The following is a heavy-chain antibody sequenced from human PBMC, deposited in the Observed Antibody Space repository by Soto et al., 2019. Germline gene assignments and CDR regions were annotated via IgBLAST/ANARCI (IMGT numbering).Heavy chain of an antibody. V-gene: IGHV4-4*02. J-gene: IGHJ6*02. Sequence: NPSETLSLTCAVSGGSISSSNWWSWVRQPPGKGLEWIGEIYHSGSTNYNPSLKSRVTISVDKSKNQFSLKLSSVTAADTAVYYCARWDYDILTDRGNYYGMDVWGQGTTVTVSS. CDR3: ARWDYDILTDRGNYYGMDV. CDR2: IYHSGST. D-gene: IGHD3-9*01. CDR1: GGSISSSNW.